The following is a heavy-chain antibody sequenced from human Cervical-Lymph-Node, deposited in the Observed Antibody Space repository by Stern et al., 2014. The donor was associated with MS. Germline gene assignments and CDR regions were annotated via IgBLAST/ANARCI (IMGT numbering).Heavy chain of an antibody. Sequence: QVQLQESGPGLVKPSQTLSLTCTVSGGSISSGGYYWSWIRQHPGKGLEWIGFIYYSGSTYYNPSLKSRVTRSVATSKNQFSLKLSSVTAADTAVYYCARGRDGYKSHFDYWGQGTLVTVSS. D-gene: IGHD5-24*01. J-gene: IGHJ4*02. CDR2: IYYSGST. CDR1: GGSISSGGYY. V-gene: IGHV4-31*03. CDR3: ARGRDGYKSHFDY.